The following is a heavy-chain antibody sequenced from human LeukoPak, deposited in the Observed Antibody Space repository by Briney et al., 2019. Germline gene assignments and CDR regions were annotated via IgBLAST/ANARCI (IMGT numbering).Heavy chain of an antibody. CDR3: AKDPGYCSSTSCYVRLNYYYYGMDV. J-gene: IGHJ6*02. CDR1: GFTFSSYG. V-gene: IGHV3-30*18. CDR2: ISYDGSNK. D-gene: IGHD2-2*01. Sequence: GGSLRLSCAASGFTFSSYGMHWVRQAPAKGLEWVAVISYDGSNKYYADSVKGRFTISRDNSKNTLYLQMNSLRAEDTAVYYCAKDPGYCSSTSCYVRLNYYYYGMDVWGQGTTVTVSS.